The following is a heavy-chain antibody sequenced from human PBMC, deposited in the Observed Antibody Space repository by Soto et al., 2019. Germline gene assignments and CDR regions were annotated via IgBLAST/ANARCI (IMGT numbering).Heavy chain of an antibody. Sequence: GGSLRLSCAVSGFTVGNHYMSWVRQAPGKGLEWVSIMYTGGDTYYTDSVKGRFTMSRDISKNTLSLQMDSLSAEDTAVYYCARDSYFNMWGQGTLVTVSS. CDR3: ARDSYFNM. V-gene: IGHV3-66*01. J-gene: IGHJ4*02. D-gene: IGHD1-26*01. CDR1: GFTVGNHY. CDR2: MYTGGDT.